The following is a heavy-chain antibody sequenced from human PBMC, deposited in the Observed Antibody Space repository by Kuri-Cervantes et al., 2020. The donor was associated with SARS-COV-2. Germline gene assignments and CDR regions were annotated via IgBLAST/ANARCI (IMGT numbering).Heavy chain of an antibody. Sequence: GGSLRLSCAASGFTFSSYWMSWVRQAPGKGLEWVANIKQDGSEKYYVDSVKGRFTISRDNAKNSLYLQTNSLRVEDTAVYYCAKSGRQYDVWGQGTMVTVS. J-gene: IGHJ3*01. CDR2: IKQDGSEK. D-gene: IGHD3-10*01. V-gene: IGHV3-7*01. CDR3: AKSGRQYDV. CDR1: GFTFSSYW.